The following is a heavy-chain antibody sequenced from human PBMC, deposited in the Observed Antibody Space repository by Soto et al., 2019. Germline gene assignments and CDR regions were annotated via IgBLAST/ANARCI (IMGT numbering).Heavy chain of an antibody. CDR1: GGTFSSYT. J-gene: IGHJ4*02. CDR2: IIPILGIA. D-gene: IGHD3-10*01. Sequence: SVKVSCKASGGTFSSYTISWVRQAPGQGLEWMGRIIPILGIANYAQKFQGRVTITADKSTSTAYMELSSLRSEDTAVYYCARDLGVSKALDYWGQGTLVTVSS. V-gene: IGHV1-69*04. CDR3: ARDLGVSKALDY.